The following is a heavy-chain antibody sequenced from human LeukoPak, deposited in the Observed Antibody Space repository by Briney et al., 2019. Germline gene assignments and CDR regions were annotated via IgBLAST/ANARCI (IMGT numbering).Heavy chain of an antibody. CDR1: GGSVSSGGYY. Sequence: SETLSLTCTVSGGSVSSGGYYWSWIRQHPGKGLEWIGYIYYSGSTYYNPSLKSRVTISVDTSKNQFSLKLSSVTAADTAVYYCAREEAVAGTVYWGQGTLVTVSS. CDR3: AREEAVAGTVY. D-gene: IGHD6-19*01. V-gene: IGHV4-31*03. J-gene: IGHJ4*02. CDR2: IYYSGST.